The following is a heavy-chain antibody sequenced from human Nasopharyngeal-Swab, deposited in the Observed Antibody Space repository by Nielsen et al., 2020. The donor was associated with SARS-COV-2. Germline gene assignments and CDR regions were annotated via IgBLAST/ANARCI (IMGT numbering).Heavy chain of an antibody. V-gene: IGHV5-51*01. Sequence: KVPCKGSGYSFTSYWIGWVRQMPGKGLEWMGIIYPGDSDTRYSPSFQGQVTISADKSISTAYLQWSSLKASDTAMYYCARHYYGSGSYIDYWGQGTLVTVSS. CDR1: GYSFTSYW. CDR2: IYPGDSDT. CDR3: ARHYYGSGSYIDY. D-gene: IGHD3-10*01. J-gene: IGHJ4*02.